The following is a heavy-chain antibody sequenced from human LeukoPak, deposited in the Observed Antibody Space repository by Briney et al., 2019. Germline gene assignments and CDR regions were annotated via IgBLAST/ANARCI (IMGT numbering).Heavy chain of an antibody. CDR3: ARGGSRVTTINILDY. J-gene: IGHJ4*02. Sequence: VASVKVSCKASGYTFTSYGISWVRQAPGQGLEWMGWISAYNGDTNYAQKFKGRVTMTTDTSINTAYMELRSLGSDDTAVYYCARGGSRVTTINILDYWGQGTLVTVSS. D-gene: IGHD5-24*01. CDR1: GYTFTSYG. CDR2: ISAYNGDT. V-gene: IGHV1-18*01.